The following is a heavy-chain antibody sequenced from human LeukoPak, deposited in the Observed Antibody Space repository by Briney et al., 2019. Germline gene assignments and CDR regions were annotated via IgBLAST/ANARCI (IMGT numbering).Heavy chain of an antibody. J-gene: IGHJ4*02. Sequence: PGRSLRLSCAASGFTFDDYAMHWVRQAPGKGLEWVSGISWNSGSIGYADSVKGRFTISRDNAKNSLYLQMNSLRAEDTALYYCAKDTGTAMAYYFGYWGQGTLVTVSS. CDR2: ISWNSGSI. V-gene: IGHV3-9*01. D-gene: IGHD5-18*01. CDR3: AKDTGTAMAYYFGY. CDR1: GFTFDDYA.